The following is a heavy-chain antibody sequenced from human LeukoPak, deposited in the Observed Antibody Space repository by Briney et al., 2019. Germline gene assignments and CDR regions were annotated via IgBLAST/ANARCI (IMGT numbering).Heavy chain of an antibody. CDR2: IYYSGST. J-gene: IGHJ4*02. V-gene: IGHV4-59*12. CDR1: GGSISSYY. D-gene: IGHD2-21*02. CDR3: ARMRDIVVVTAKGFDY. Sequence: SETLSLTCTVSGGSISSYYWSWIRQPPGKGLEWIGYIYYSGSTSYNPSLKSRVTISVDTSKNQFSLKLSSVTAADTAVYYCARMRDIVVVTAKGFDYWGQGTLVTVSS.